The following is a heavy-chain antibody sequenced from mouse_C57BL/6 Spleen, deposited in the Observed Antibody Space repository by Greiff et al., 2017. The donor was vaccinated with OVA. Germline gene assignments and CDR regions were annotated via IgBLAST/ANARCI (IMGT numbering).Heavy chain of an antibody. V-gene: IGHV1-81*01. CDR2: IYPRSGNT. D-gene: IGHD2-2*01. Sequence: QVHVKQSGAELARPGASVKLSCKASGYTFPSYGISWVKQSTGQGLEWIGEIYPRSGNTYYNEKFKGKATLTAGKSSSTAYMELRSLTSEDSAVYFCADYGYDDYAMDYWGQGTSVTVSS. CDR3: ADYGYDDYAMDY. J-gene: IGHJ4*01. CDR1: GYTFPSYG.